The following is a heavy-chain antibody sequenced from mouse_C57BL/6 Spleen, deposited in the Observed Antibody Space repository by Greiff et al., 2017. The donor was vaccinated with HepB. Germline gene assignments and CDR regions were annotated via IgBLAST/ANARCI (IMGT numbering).Heavy chain of an antibody. CDR2: ISYDGSN. CDR1: GYSITSGYY. J-gene: IGHJ1*03. CDR3: ARVDPNWYFDV. Sequence: DVKLQESGPGLVKPSQSLSLTCSVTGYSITSGYYWNWIRQFPGNKLEWMGYISYDGSNNYNPSLKNRISITRDTSKNQFFLKLNSVTTEDTATYYCARVDPNWYFDVWGTGTTVTVSS. V-gene: IGHV3-6*01.